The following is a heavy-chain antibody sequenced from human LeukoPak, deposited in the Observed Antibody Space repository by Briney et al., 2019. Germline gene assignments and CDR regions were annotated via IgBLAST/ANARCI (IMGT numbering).Heavy chain of an antibody. V-gene: IGHV3-48*03. D-gene: IGHD3-3*01. CDR1: GVTFSSYE. J-gene: IGHJ4*02. Sequence: GGSLRLSCAASGVTFSSYEMNWVRQAPGKGLEWVSYISSSGSTIYYADSVKGRFTISRDNAKNSLYLQMNSLRAEDTAVYYCAREVDFWSGFQGYFEYWGQGTLLTVSS. CDR2: ISSSGSTI. CDR3: AREVDFWSGFQGYFEY.